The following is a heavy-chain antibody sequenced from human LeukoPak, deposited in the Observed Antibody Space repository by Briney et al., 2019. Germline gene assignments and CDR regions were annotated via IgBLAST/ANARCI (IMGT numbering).Heavy chain of an antibody. V-gene: IGHV3-30*18. CDR2: ISYDGSNK. CDR1: GFTFSSYG. CDR3: AKDQADIVAHVGPFDY. J-gene: IGHJ4*02. D-gene: IGHD2-15*01. Sequence: GGSLRLSCAASGFTFSSYGMHWVRQAPGKGLEWVAVISYDGSNKYYADSVKGRFTISRDNSKNTLYLQMNSLRAEDTAVYYCAKDQADIVAHVGPFDYWGQGTLVTVSS.